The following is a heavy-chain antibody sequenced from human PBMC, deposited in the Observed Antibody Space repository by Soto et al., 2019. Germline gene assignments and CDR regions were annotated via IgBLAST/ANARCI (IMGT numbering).Heavy chain of an antibody. CDR1: GGSISSGDYY. J-gene: IGHJ3*02. V-gene: IGHV4-30-4*01. D-gene: IGHD1-26*01. CDR2: IYYSGST. Sequence: QVQLQESGPGLVKPSQTLSLTCTVSGGSISSGDYYWSWIRQPPGKRLEWIGYIYYSGSTYHNPSLKSRVTISVDTSKNQFSLKLSSVTAADTAVYYCARGLVGAPGDAFDIWGQGTMVTVSS. CDR3: ARGLVGAPGDAFDI.